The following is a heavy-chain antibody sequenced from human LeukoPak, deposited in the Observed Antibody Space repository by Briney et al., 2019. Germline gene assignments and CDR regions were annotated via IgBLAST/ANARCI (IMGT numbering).Heavy chain of an antibody. Sequence: SETESLTCTVSGGSISSYYWSWIRQPPGKGLEWIGYIYYSGSTNYNPSLKSRVTISVDTSKNQFSLKLSSVTAADTAVYYCARAHAAMAPGYFFDYWGQGTLVTVSS. CDR1: GGSISSYY. CDR2: IYYSGST. CDR3: ARAHAAMAPGYFFDY. D-gene: IGHD5-18*01. V-gene: IGHV4-59*01. J-gene: IGHJ4*02.